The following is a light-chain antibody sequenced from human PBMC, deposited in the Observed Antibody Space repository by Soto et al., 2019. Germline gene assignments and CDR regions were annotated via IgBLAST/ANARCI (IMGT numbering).Light chain of an antibody. CDR2: GVS. J-gene: IGLJ3*02. Sequence: QSALTQPASVSGSPGQSITISCTGNSSDVGTYNYVSWYQQHPGKAPKLMIYGVSNRPSGIPNRFSGSKSANTASLTISGLQDEDEADYYCNSYTTASTVVFGGGTKLTVL. CDR1: SSDVGTYNY. V-gene: IGLV2-14*01. CDR3: NSYTTASTVV.